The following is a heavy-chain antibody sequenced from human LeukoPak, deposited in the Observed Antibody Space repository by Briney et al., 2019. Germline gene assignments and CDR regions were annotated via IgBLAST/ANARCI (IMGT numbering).Heavy chain of an antibody. CDR2: IYYSGST. CDR1: GGSISSYC. V-gene: IGHV4-59*01. J-gene: IGHJ3*02. D-gene: IGHD3-22*01. CDR3: ARGGGYFLIDAFDI. Sequence: PSETLSLTCTVSGGSISSYCWSWIRQPPGKGLEWIGYIYYSGSTNYNPSLKSRVTISVDASKNQFSLKLSSVTAADTAVYYCARGGGYFLIDAFDIWGLGTMVTVSS.